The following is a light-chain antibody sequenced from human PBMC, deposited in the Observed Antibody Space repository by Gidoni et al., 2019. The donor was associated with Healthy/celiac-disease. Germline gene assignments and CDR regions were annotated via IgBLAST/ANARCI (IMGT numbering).Light chain of an antibody. Sequence: IKMTPSPSSLSAAVGDRVTITCQASQDISNYLNWYQQKPGKAPKLLIYDASNLETGVPSRFSGSGSGTDLTFTISSLQPEDIATYYCQQYDNLPLTFGGGTKVEIK. CDR1: QDISNY. CDR3: QQYDNLPLT. V-gene: IGKV1-33*01. J-gene: IGKJ4*01. CDR2: DAS.